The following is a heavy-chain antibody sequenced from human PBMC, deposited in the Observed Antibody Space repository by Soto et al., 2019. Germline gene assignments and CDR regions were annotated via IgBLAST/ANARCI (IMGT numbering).Heavy chain of an antibody. CDR2: ISGSGGST. Sequence: GGSLRLSCAASGFTFSSYAMSWVRQAPGKGLEWVSAISGSGGSTYYADSVKGRFTISRDNSKNTLYLQMNSLRAEDTAVYYCAKGNNGAFVHYGMDVWGQGTTVTVSS. V-gene: IGHV3-23*01. D-gene: IGHD2-8*01. CDR1: GFTFSSYA. J-gene: IGHJ6*02. CDR3: AKGNNGAFVHYGMDV.